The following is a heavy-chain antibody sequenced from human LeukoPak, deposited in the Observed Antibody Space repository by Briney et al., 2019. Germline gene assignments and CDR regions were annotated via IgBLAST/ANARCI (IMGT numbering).Heavy chain of an antibody. V-gene: IGHV3-23*01. D-gene: IGHD3-16*02. CDR2: ISGSGTNT. CDR1: GFTFSSYA. Sequence: AGGSLRLSCAASGFTFSSYAMSWVRQAPGKGLEWVSVISGSGTNTYYADSVRGRFTISSDNSKSTLYLQMNSLRPEDTAVYYCAKSDDYSWGTNRYSNWYFDLWGRGTLVTVSS. J-gene: IGHJ2*01. CDR3: AKSDDYSWGTNRYSNWYFDL.